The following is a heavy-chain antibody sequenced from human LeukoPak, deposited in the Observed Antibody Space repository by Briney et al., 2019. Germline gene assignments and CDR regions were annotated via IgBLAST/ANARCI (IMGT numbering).Heavy chain of an antibody. D-gene: IGHD3-10*01. CDR2: INHSGST. J-gene: IGHJ4*02. Sequence: PSETLSLTCAVYGASLRGYYWSWIRQPPGKGLEWIGEINHSGSTNYNPSLKSRVTISVDTSKNQFSLKLSSVTAADTAVYYCARGRGSGSYYTYYFDYWGQGTLVTVSS. CDR3: ARGRGSGSYYTYYFDY. V-gene: IGHV4-34*01. CDR1: GASLRGYY.